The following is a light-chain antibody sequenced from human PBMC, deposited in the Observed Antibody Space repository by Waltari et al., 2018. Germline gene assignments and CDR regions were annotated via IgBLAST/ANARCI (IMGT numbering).Light chain of an antibody. CDR2: AAS. J-gene: IGKJ4*01. V-gene: IGKV1-9*01. CDR1: QGVSSY. Sequence: DIQLTQSPSFLSASVGDRVTITCRASQGVSSYLAWYQQKPGKAPKLLIYAASTLVSGAPSRFSGSGSGTEFTLTISSLRPEDFATYYCQQSNSFGGGTKVEIK. CDR3: QQSNS.